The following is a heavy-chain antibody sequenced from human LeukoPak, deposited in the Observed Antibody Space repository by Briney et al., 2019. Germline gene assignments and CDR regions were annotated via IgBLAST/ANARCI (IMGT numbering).Heavy chain of an antibody. CDR3: AKDPGDYGNYYYFYDGLDV. CDR1: GFPFSTYA. V-gene: IGHV3-23*01. CDR2: ISDSGDNT. J-gene: IGHJ6*02. Sequence: PGGSLRLSCVASGFPFSTYAMLWVRQAPGKGLEWVSTISDSGDNTCYIDSVKGRFTVSRDNSRDTLYLQMNSLRAEDTAVYYCAKDPGDYGNYYYFYDGLDVWGQATTVTVSS. D-gene: IGHD4-17*01.